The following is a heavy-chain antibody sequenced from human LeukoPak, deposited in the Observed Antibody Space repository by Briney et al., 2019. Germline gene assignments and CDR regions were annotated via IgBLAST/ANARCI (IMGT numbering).Heavy chain of an antibody. CDR2: ISYDGSNK. CDR3: ASTRSHYYYYGMDV. Sequence: PGRSVRLSCAASGFTFSSYAMHWVRQAPGKGLEGVAVISYDGSNKYYADSVKGRFTISRDNSKNTLYLQMNSLRAEDTAVYYCASTRSHYYYYGMDVWGKGTTVTVSS. V-gene: IGHV3-30*04. J-gene: IGHJ6*04. CDR1: GFTFSSYA.